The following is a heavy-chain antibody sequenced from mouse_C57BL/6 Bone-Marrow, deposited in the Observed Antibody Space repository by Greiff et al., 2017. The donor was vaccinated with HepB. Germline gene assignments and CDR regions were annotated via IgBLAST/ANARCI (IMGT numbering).Heavy chain of an antibody. CDR3: ARNYPYYYGSSYCAMDY. V-gene: IGHV2-2*01. D-gene: IGHD1-1*01. Sequence: QVQLKESGPGLVQPSQSLSITCTVSGFSLTSYGVHWVRQSPGKGLEWLGVIWSGGSTDYNAAFISRLSISKDNSKSQVFFKMNSLQADDTAIYYCARNYPYYYGSSYCAMDYWGQGTSVTVSS. J-gene: IGHJ4*01. CDR1: GFSLTSYG. CDR2: IWSGGST.